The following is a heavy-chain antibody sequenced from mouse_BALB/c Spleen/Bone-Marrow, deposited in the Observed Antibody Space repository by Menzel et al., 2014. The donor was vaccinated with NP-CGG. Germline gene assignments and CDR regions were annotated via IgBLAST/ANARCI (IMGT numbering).Heavy chain of an antibody. J-gene: IGHJ2*01. CDR3: AKSGISVDY. V-gene: IGHV1-80*01. CDR1: GYAFSVYW. CDR2: IYPGDGDT. Sequence: VQLQQSGAELVRPGSSVKISCKASGYAFSVYWMNWVKQRPGQGLEWIGQIYPGDGDTNYNGKFKGRATLTADKSSNPGFIQPHNTTTEDSAVHFCAKSGISVDYWGQGTTPTGSS.